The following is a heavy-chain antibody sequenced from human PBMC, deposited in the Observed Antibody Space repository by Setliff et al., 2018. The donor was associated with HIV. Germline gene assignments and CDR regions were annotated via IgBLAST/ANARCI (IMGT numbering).Heavy chain of an antibody. CDR2: IYSGGST. V-gene: IGHV3-53*05. Sequence: SGGSLRLSCAASGFTFSSYEMNWVRQAPGKGLEWVSTIYSGGSTYHADSVKGRFTLSRDTSKNTLFLQMNSLRPEDTAVYYCARVRLYNTALDYWGQGTLVTVSS. CDR1: GFTFSSYE. CDR3: ARVRLYNTALDY. D-gene: IGHD3-3*01. J-gene: IGHJ4*02.